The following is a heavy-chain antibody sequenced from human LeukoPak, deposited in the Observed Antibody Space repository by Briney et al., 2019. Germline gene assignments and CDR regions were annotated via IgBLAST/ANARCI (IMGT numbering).Heavy chain of an antibody. D-gene: IGHD2-8*02. CDR3: ARGYWFYFDY. Sequence: SETLSLTCTVSGYSISSGYYWSWIRQPPGKGLEWIGEINHSGSTNYNPSLKSRVTISVDTSKNQFSLKLSSVTAADTAVYYCARGYWFYFDYWGQGTLVTVSS. CDR2: INHSGST. CDR1: GYSISSGYY. J-gene: IGHJ4*02. V-gene: IGHV4-38-2*02.